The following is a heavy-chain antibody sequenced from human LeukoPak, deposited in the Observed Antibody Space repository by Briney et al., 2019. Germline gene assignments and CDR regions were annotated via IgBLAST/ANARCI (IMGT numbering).Heavy chain of an antibody. Sequence: SETLSLTCTVPGGSISSGSYYWSWLRQPAGKGLEWIGRIYTSGSTNYNPSLKSRVTILVDTSKNQFSLKLSSVTAADTAVYYCASYGEYSGYGAHGASFDYWGQGTLVTVSS. CDR1: GGSISSGSYY. CDR2: IYTSGST. V-gene: IGHV4-61*02. D-gene: IGHD5-12*01. J-gene: IGHJ4*02. CDR3: ASYGEYSGYGAHGASFDY.